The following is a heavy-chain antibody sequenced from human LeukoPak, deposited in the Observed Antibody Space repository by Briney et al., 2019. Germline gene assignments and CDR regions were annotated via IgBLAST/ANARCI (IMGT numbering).Heavy chain of an antibody. J-gene: IGHJ3*02. V-gene: IGHV1-18*01. CDR3: ARLARYHLLEASDI. CDR1: GYTFNAFG. Sequence: ASVKVSCKASGYTFNAFGISWVGPAPGQGLEWMGWISAVDGGTMYAQSLQGRLSMTTETSTTTAYMELRSLTSDDTAVYSCARLARYHLLEASDIWGQGTMVTVSS. CDR2: ISAVDGGT. D-gene: IGHD2-2*01.